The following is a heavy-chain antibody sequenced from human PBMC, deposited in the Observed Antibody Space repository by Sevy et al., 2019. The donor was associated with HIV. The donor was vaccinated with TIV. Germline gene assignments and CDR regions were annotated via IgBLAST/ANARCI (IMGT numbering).Heavy chain of an antibody. CDR3: ARDYCSSTSCYNSGAWFDP. CDR1: GDSVSSNSAA. Sequence: SQTLSLTCAISGDSVSSNSAAWNWIRQSPSRGLEWLGRTYYRSKWYNDYAVSVKSRITINPDTSKNQFSLQLNSVTPEDTAVYYCARDYCSSTSCYNSGAWFDPWGQRTLVTVSS. V-gene: IGHV6-1*01. CDR2: TYYRSKWYN. D-gene: IGHD2-2*02. J-gene: IGHJ5*02.